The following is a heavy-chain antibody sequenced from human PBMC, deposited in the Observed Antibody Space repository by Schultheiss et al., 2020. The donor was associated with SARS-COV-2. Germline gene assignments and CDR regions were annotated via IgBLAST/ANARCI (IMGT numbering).Heavy chain of an antibody. CDR1: GFTFSSYE. D-gene: IGHD6-25*01. CDR2: ISSSGSTI. CDR3: AREGGSTGWAYFDP. V-gene: IGHV3-48*03. Sequence: GGSLRLSCAASGFTFSSYEMNWVRQAPGKGLEWVSYISSSGSTIYYADSVKGRFTISRDNARNVLYLEMNNLRAEDTAVYYCAREGGSTGWAYFDPWGQGTLVTVSS. J-gene: IGHJ5*02.